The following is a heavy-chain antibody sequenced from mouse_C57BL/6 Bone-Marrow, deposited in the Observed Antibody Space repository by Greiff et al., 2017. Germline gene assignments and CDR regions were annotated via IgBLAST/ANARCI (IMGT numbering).Heavy chain of an antibody. Sequence: VQLQQSDAELVKPGASVKISCKVSGYTFTDHTIHWMKQRPEQGLEWIGYIFPRDGSTKYNEKFKGKATLTADKSSSTAYMQLNSLTSEDTAVQFCARCEAGDYDVRVAYWGQGTLVTVSA. J-gene: IGHJ3*01. CDR1: GYTFTDHT. V-gene: IGHV1-78*01. CDR2: IFPRDGST. CDR3: ARCEAGDYDVRVAY. D-gene: IGHD2-4*01.